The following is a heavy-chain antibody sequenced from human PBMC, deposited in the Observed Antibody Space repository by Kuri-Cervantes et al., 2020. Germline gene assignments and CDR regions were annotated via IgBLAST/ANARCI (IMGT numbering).Heavy chain of an antibody. Sequence: ASVKVSCKASGYTFTGYYIHWVRQAPGQGLEWMGWMNPNSGNTGYAQKFQGRVTMTRNTSISTAYMELSSLRSEDTAVYYCARMYYYDSSAYPITDWFDPWGQGTLVTVSS. CDR2: MNPNSGNT. J-gene: IGHJ5*02. D-gene: IGHD3-22*01. V-gene: IGHV1-8*02. CDR1: GYTFTGYY. CDR3: ARMYYYDSSAYPITDWFDP.